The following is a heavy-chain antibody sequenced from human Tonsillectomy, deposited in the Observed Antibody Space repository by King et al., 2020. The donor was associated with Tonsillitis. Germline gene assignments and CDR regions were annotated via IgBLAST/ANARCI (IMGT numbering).Heavy chain of an antibody. CDR2: IYDSGRT. CDR1: GGSISSGDSS. CDR3: ARKPSRFNWFDP. Sequence: QLQESGSGLVKPSQTLSLTCAVSGGSISSGDSSWSWIRQPPGKGLEWIGYIYDSGRTYYNTSLKSRVSISVDRSKNRFSLKLSSLTAADTSVYYCARKPSRFNWFDPWGQGTLVTVSS. J-gene: IGHJ5*02. V-gene: IGHV4-30-2*01.